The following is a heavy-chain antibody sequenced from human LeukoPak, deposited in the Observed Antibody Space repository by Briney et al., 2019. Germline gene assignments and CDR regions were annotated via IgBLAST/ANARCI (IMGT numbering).Heavy chain of an antibody. Sequence: GGSLRLSCAASGFTFSSYAMSWVRQAPGKGLEWGSAISGSGGSTYYADSVKGRFTISRDNCKNTLYLQMNSLRAEDTAVYCCAKDVQYYDFWSGAFDYWGQGTLVTVSS. CDR3: AKDVQYYDFWSGAFDY. CDR1: GFTFSSYA. J-gene: IGHJ4*02. CDR2: ISGSGGST. D-gene: IGHD3-3*01. V-gene: IGHV3-23*01.